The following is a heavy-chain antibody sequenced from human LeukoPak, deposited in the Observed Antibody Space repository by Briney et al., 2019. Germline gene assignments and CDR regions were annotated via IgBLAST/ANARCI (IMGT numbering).Heavy chain of an antibody. Sequence: GGSLRLSCVASGFTFSKYDMSWVRQAPGKGLDWVSGISDSGDQTYYADSVRARFTISRDNSKNTLYLQVNSLRAEDTALYYCAKGITLTTAYFDYWGQGTLVTVSS. CDR1: GFTFSKYD. J-gene: IGHJ4*02. CDR3: AKGITLTTAYFDY. CDR2: ISDSGDQT. V-gene: IGHV3-23*01. D-gene: IGHD4-17*01.